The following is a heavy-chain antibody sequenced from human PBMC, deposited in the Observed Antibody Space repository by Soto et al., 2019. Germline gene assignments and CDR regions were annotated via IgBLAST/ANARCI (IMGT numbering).Heavy chain of an antibody. J-gene: IGHJ4*02. Sequence: GGSLRLSCAASGFTFSSYAMSWVRQAPGKGLEWVSAISGSGGSTYYADSVKARFTISRDNSTNTLYLQRNSLRAEDTAVYYCAKDRPYDILTGLLDFWGQGTLVTVSS. CDR2: ISGSGGST. D-gene: IGHD3-9*01. V-gene: IGHV3-23*01. CDR1: GFTFSSYA. CDR3: AKDRPYDILTGLLDF.